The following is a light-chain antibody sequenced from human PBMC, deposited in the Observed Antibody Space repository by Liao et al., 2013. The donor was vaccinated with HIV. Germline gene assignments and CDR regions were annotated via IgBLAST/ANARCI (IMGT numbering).Light chain of an antibody. CDR2: YDS. CDR3: QAWDSSVV. Sequence: SYELTQAPSVSVAPGTTASITCEGINIGNRRVHWYQQRPGQAPVVVMSYDSDRPAGIPGRFSGSNSENTATLTISGTQPMDEADYYCQAWDSSVVFGGGTKLTVL. CDR1: NIGNRR. J-gene: IGLJ2*01. V-gene: IGLV3-21*01.